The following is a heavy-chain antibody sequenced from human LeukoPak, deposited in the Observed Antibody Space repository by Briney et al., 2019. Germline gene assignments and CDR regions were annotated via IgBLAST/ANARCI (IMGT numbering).Heavy chain of an antibody. CDR3: AILITTYYDFWSGYYRFGIDY. Sequence: ASVKVSCKVSGYTLTELSMHWVRQAPGKGLEWMGGFDPEDGETIYAQKFQGRVTMTEDTSTDTAYMELSSLRSEDTAVYYCAILITTYYDFWSGYYRFGIDYWGQGTLVTVSS. CDR1: GYTLTELS. V-gene: IGHV1-24*01. CDR2: FDPEDGET. D-gene: IGHD3-3*01. J-gene: IGHJ4*02.